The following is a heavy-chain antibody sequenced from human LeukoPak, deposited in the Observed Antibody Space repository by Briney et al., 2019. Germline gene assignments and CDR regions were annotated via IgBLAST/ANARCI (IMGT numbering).Heavy chain of an antibody. Sequence: GGSLRLSCAASGITFSSYGMSCVRQAPGKGLEWVSSISSTGGTTYYADSVKGRFTISRDNSKNTLYLQMNSLRAEDRAVYYCAKGKWELLAFDIWGQGTMVTVSS. D-gene: IGHD1-26*01. J-gene: IGHJ3*02. V-gene: IGHV3-23*01. CDR1: GITFSSYG. CDR2: ISSTGGTT. CDR3: AKGKWELLAFDI.